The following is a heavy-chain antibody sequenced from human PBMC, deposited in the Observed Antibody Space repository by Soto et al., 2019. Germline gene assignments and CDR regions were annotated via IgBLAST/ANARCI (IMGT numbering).Heavy chain of an antibody. J-gene: IGHJ4*02. Sequence: LTCGVYSGTLGSYDWSLIRQPPGKGLEWIGEINHSGTANYNPSLMSRVSMSRDMSRKQFSLKLTSVTAADTAVYYCARGDYLSYFDYWRKGTLVTVSS. CDR3: ARGDYLSYFDY. CDR2: INHSGTA. V-gene: IGHV4-34*08. CDR1: SGTLGSYD. D-gene: IGHD4-17*01.